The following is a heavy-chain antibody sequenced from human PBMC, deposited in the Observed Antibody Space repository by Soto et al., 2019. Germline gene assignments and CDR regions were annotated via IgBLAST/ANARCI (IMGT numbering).Heavy chain of an antibody. CDR1: GFTFSSYW. CDR2: IKQDGSEK. J-gene: IGHJ3*02. Sequence: PGGSLRLSCAASGFTFSSYWMSWVRQAPGKGLEWVANIKQDGSEKYYVDSVKGRFTISRDNAENSLYLQMNSLRAEDTAVYYCARAWGWSSAQAFDIWGQGTMVTVS. CDR3: ARAWGWSSAQAFDI. D-gene: IGHD6-25*01. V-gene: IGHV3-7*01.